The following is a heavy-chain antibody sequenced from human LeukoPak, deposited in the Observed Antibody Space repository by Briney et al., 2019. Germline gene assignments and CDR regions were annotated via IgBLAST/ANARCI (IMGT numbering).Heavy chain of an antibody. J-gene: IGHJ4*02. Sequence: SETLSLTCGVSGVSISSRIWWSWVRQPPGKGLEWIGYIYYSGSTNYNPSLKSRVTISVDTSKNQFSLKLSSVTAADTAVYYCARGDYYDSSGYYLPLDYWGQGTLVTVSS. V-gene: IGHV4-4*02. CDR3: ARGDYYDSSGYYLPLDY. D-gene: IGHD3-22*01. CDR1: GVSISSRIW. CDR2: IYYSGST.